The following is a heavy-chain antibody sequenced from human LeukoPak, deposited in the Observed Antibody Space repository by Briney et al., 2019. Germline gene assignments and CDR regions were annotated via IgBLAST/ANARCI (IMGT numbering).Heavy chain of an antibody. CDR1: GYTFTSYD. D-gene: IGHD2-2*01. CDR3: AREEGAHVVPAAPYDWFDP. CDR2: INTNTGNP. Sequence: GASVKVSCKASGYTFTSYDINWVRQAPGQGLEWMGWINTNTGNPTYAQGFTGRFVFSLDTSVSTAYLQISSLKAEDTAVYYCAREEGAHVVPAAPYDWFDPWGQGTLVTVSS. J-gene: IGHJ5*02. V-gene: IGHV7-4-1*02.